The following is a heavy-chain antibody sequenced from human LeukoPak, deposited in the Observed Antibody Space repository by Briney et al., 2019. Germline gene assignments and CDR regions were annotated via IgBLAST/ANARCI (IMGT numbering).Heavy chain of an antibody. J-gene: IGHJ5*02. D-gene: IGHD6-13*01. V-gene: IGHV3-21*01. Sequence: GGSLRLSCAASGFTFSSYSMNWVRQAPGKGLEWVSSISTSSVYIYYADSVKGRFIISRDNARNSLHLQMNSLRAEDTAVYYCARDQASSWFVGDWFDPWGQGTLVAVSS. CDR3: ARDQASSWFVGDWFDP. CDR2: ISTSSVYI. CDR1: GFTFSSYS.